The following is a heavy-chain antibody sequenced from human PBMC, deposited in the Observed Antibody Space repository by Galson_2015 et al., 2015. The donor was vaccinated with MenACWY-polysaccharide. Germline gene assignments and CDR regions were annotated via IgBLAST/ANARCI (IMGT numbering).Heavy chain of an antibody. CDR1: GFSLSTSGMC. CDR2: IDWDDDK. CDR3: ARGIVGAHYYYYGMDL. D-gene: IGHD1-26*01. J-gene: IGHJ6*02. V-gene: IGHV2-70*01. Sequence: ALVKPTQTLTLTCTFSGFSLSTSGMCVSWIRQPPGKALEWLALIDWDDDKYYSTSLKTRLTISKDTSKNQVVLTMTNMDPVDTATYYCARGIVGAHYYYYGMDLWGQGTTVTVSS.